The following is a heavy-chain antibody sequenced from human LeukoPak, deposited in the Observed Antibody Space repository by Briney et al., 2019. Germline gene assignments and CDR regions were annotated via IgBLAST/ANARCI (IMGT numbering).Heavy chain of an antibody. D-gene: IGHD7-27*01. CDR3: ARGVRSLRLGIVRVSLRTNWFDP. J-gene: IGHJ5*02. Sequence: ASVKVSCTASGYTFTGYYMHWVRQAPGQGLEWMGIINPSGGSTSYAQKFQGRVTMTRDTSTSTVYMELSSLRSEDTAVYYCARGVRSLRLGIVRVSLRTNWFDPWGQGTLVTVSS. V-gene: IGHV1-46*01. CDR2: INPSGGST. CDR1: GYTFTGYY.